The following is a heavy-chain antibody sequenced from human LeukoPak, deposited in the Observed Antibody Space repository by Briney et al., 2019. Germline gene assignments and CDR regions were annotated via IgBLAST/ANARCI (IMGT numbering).Heavy chain of an antibody. CDR2: IYTTGST. CDR3: ARTSDDFGDYGFDY. CDR1: GGSISNYY. J-gene: IGHJ4*02. D-gene: IGHD4-17*01. V-gene: IGHV4-4*07. Sequence: PSETLSLTCTVSGGSISNYYWNWIRQPAGKGLEWIGRIYTTGSTNYNPSLKSRLTMSMDTSKNQFSLRLSSVTAADTAVYYCARTSDDFGDYGFDYWGQGTLVTVSS.